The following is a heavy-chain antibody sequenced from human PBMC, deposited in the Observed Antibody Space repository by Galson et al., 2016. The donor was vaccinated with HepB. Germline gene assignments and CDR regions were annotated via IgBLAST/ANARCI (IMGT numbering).Heavy chain of an antibody. D-gene: IGHD2-2*01. Sequence: SLRLSCAASGFTFGDYAMTWFRQAPGKGLEWISYISSSSSTIYYAESVKGRFTISRDNAKNSLYLQMNSLRDDDTAVYYCSRDLRGSTGWDLDYWGQGTLVTVSS. CDR2: ISSSSSTI. J-gene: IGHJ4*02. CDR1: GFTFGDYA. CDR3: SRDLRGSTGWDLDY. V-gene: IGHV3-48*02.